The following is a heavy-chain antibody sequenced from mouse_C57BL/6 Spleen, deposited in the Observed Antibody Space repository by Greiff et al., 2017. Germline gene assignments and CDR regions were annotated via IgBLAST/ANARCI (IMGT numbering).Heavy chain of an antibody. J-gene: IGHJ2*01. CDR2: IDPNSGGT. D-gene: IGHD2-13*01. Sequence: QVQLQQPGAELVKPGASVKLSCKASGYTFTSYWMHWVKQRPGRGLEWIGSIDPNSGGTKYNEKVKSTATLTVDKPSSTAYMQLSSLTSAVSAVYYCARGRSDYDIDYWGQGTTLTVSS. V-gene: IGHV1-72*01. CDR1: GYTFTSYW. CDR3: ARGRSDYDIDY.